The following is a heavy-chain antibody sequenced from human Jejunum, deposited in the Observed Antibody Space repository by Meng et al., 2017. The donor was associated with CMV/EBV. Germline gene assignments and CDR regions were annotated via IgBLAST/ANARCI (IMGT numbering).Heavy chain of an antibody. CDR3: AKDSYGERKFWSGYYADH. D-gene: IGHD3-3*01. CDR2: IRFDGTNK. CDR1: FSDYG. J-gene: IGHJ4*02. Sequence: FSDYGFHWVSQAPGKGLEWVAFIRFDGTNKFFIDSVTGRFSLSRDNSKNSVYLQMNSLGPDDTAVYYCAKDSYGERKFWSGYYADHWGQGTMVTVSS. V-gene: IGHV3-30*02.